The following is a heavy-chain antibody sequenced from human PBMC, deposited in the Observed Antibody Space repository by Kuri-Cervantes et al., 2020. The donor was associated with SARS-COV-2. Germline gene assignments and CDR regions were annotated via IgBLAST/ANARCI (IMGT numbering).Heavy chain of an antibody. V-gene: IGHV4-30-4*01. CDR1: GGSISSGDYY. D-gene: IGHD5-18*01. CDR2: IYYSGTT. J-gene: IGHJ4*02. CDR3: AREPWGYGPGGY. Sequence: SETLSLTCTVPGGSISSGDYYWTWIRQPPGKGLEWIGYIYYSGTTSYNPSLKSRVTISVDTSKNQFSLRLSSVTAADTAVYYCAREPWGYGPGGYWGQGTLVTVSS.